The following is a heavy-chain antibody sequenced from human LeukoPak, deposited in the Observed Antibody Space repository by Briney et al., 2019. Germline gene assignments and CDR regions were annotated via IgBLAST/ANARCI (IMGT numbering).Heavy chain of an antibody. CDR2: ISGSGGST. D-gene: IGHD5-18*01. CDR1: GFTFSSYA. CDR3: AKVTVYSYGWAGAYFDY. Sequence: RAGGSLRLSCAASGFTFSSYAMSWVRQAPGKGLEWVSAISGSGGSTYYADSVKGRFTISRDNSKNTLYLQMNSLRAEDTAVYYCAKVTVYSYGWAGAYFDYWGQGTLVTVSS. V-gene: IGHV3-23*01. J-gene: IGHJ4*02.